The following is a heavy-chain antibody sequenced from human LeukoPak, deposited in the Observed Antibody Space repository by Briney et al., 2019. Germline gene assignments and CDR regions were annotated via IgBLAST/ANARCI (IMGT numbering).Heavy chain of an antibody. V-gene: IGHV3-53*01. D-gene: IGHD3-16*02. CDR2: LYSGSST. CDR1: GFSVSTNY. Sequence: PGGSLTLSCAASGFSVSTNYMNWVRQAPGKGLEWVSILYSGSSTYYTDSVKGRFTISRDNSRNTLYLHMTNLRAEDTAVYYCARVGDRYHWYLDLWGRGSLLTVSS. CDR3: ARVGDRYHWYLDL. J-gene: IGHJ2*01.